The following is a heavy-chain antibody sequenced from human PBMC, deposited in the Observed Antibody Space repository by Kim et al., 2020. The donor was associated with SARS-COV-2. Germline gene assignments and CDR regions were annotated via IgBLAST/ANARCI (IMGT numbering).Heavy chain of an antibody. J-gene: IGHJ4*02. D-gene: IGHD6-19*01. Sequence: SETLSLTCTVSGGSISSYYWSWIRQPPGKGLEWIGYIYYSGSTNYNPSLKSRVTISVDTSKNQFSLKLSSVTAADTAVYYCARGSSVADSGWYIGGFDYWGQGTLVTVSS. CDR3: ARGSSVADSGWYIGGFDY. V-gene: IGHV4-59*01. CDR2: IYYSGST. CDR1: GGSISSYY.